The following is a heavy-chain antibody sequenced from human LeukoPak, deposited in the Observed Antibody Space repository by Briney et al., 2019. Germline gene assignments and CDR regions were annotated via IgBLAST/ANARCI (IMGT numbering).Heavy chain of an antibody. CDR1: GGSISSSSYY. Sequence: SETLSLTCTVSGGSISSSSYYWGWIRQPPVKGLEWIGSIYYSGNTYYNPSLKSRVTISVDTSKNQFSLKLSSVTAADTAVYYCATSRVPRYYYGSGSYSLYWGQGTLVTVSS. CDR3: ATSRVPRYYYGSGSYSLY. D-gene: IGHD3-10*01. CDR2: IYYSGNT. J-gene: IGHJ4*02. V-gene: IGHV4-39*07.